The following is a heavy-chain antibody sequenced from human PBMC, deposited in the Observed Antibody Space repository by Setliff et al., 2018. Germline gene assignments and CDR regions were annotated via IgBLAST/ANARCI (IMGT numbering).Heavy chain of an antibody. CDR3: TRHEDRNKCTSSSCYRKNDAFDV. D-gene: IGHD2-2*01. J-gene: IGHJ3*01. V-gene: IGHV5-51*01. Sequence: GESLKISCKASGYIFTNYWIGWVRQMPGKGLEWMGVIYPGDSDTRYSPSFQGQVTISADKSINTAYLQWSSLKASDTAIYYCTRHEDRNKCTSSSCYRKNDAFDVWGQGAMVTVS. CDR1: GYIFTNYW. CDR2: IYPGDSDT.